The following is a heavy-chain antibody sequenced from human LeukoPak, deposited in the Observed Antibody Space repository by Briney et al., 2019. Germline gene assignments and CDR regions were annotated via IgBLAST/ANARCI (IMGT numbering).Heavy chain of an antibody. CDR1: GYSFTSYW. CDR3: ATHYGDYVY. V-gene: IGHV5-51*01. D-gene: IGHD4-17*01. CDR2: IYPGDSDT. J-gene: IGHJ4*02. Sequence: GEALKISCKGSGYSFTSYWIGWVRPMPGEGLEWRGIIYPGDSDTRYSTSVQGQVTISADKSISTAYLQWSSLKASDTAMYYCATHYGDYVYWGQGTLVTVST.